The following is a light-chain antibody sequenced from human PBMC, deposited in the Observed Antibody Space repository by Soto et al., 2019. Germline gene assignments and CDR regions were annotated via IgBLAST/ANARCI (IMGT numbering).Light chain of an antibody. J-gene: IGKJ1*01. CDR1: QSVPANY. V-gene: IGKV3-20*01. CDR3: LQYGTPWWT. Sequence: EIVLTQSPGTLSLSPGERVTLSCGASQSVPANYLAWYQQKPGQAPRLLIYGASNRATGIPDRFSGSGSGTDFPLTGSRLEPEDFAVYYCLQYGTPWWTFGQGARVEIK. CDR2: GAS.